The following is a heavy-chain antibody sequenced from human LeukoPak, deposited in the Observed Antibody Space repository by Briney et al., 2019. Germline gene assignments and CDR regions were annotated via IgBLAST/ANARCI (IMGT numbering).Heavy chain of an antibody. J-gene: IGHJ4*02. CDR1: GFTFSSYA. Sequence: PGGSLRLSCAASGFTFSSYAMHWVRQAPGKGLEYVSAISSNGGSTYYANSVKGRFTISRDNSKNTLYLQMNSLRAEDTAVYYCARILLEWFKFDYWGQGTLVTVSS. V-gene: IGHV3-64*01. CDR3: ARILLEWFKFDY. CDR2: ISSNGGST. D-gene: IGHD3-3*01.